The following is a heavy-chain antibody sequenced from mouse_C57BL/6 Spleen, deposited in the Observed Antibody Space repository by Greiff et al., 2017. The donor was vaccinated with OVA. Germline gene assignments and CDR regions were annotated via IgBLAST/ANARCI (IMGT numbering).Heavy chain of an antibody. CDR1: GYSFTGYY. V-gene: IGHV1-42*01. Sequence: EVQLQQSGPELVKPGASVKISCKASGYSFTGYYMNWVKQSPEKSLEWIGEINPSTGGTTYNQKFKAKATLTVDKSSSTAYMQLKSLTSEDSAVYYCARGGRITTGLVRYFDVWGTGTTVTVSS. J-gene: IGHJ1*03. CDR2: INPSTGGT. D-gene: IGHD2-4*01. CDR3: ARGGRITTGLVRYFDV.